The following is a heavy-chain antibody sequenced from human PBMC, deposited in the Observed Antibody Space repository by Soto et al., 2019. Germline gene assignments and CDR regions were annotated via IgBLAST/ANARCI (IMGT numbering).Heavy chain of an antibody. D-gene: IGHD3-22*01. CDR3: AKDFMIVVPYPDY. V-gene: IGHV3-30*18. CDR1: GFTFSSYG. CDR2: ISYDGSNK. J-gene: IGHJ4*02. Sequence: GGSLRLSCAASGFTFSSYGMYWVRQAPGKGLEWVAVISYDGSNKYYADSVKGRFTISRDNSKNTLYLQMNSLRAEDTAVYYCAKDFMIVVPYPDYWGQGTLVTVSS.